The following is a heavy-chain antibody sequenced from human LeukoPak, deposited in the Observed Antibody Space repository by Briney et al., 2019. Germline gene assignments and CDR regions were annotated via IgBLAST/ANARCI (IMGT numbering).Heavy chain of an antibody. Sequence: GRSLRLSCAASGFTFSNFGMHWIRQAPGKGLEWVSVIYYDGSNKYYADSVKGRFTISKDNSKNMLYLQMNGLRAEDTAVYYCARVWSSGSYGDYWGQGTLVTVSS. V-gene: IGHV3-33*01. CDR1: GFTFSNFG. D-gene: IGHD3-10*01. CDR3: ARVWSSGSYGDY. CDR2: IYYDGSNK. J-gene: IGHJ4*02.